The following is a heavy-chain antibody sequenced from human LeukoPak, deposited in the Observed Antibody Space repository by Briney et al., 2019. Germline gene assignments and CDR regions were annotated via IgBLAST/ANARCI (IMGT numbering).Heavy chain of an antibody. V-gene: IGHV3-7*01. CDR3: ARGALRFLEWLFPLSFDY. D-gene: IGHD3-3*01. J-gene: IGHJ4*02. CDR1: GFTFSTSW. Sequence: GGSLRLSCAASGFTFSTSWMSWVRQAPGKGLEWVANINQDGSENYYVDSVKGRFTISRDNAKNSLYLQMNSLRAEDTAVYYCARGALRFLEWLFPLSFDYWGQGTLVTVSS. CDR2: INQDGSEN.